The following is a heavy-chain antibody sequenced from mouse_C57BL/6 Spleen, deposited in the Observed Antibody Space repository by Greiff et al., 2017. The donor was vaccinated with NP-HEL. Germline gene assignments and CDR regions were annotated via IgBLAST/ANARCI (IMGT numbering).Heavy chain of an antibody. CDR3: ARARGSSYYWYFDV. D-gene: IGHD1-1*01. V-gene: IGHV3-6*01. Sequence: DVQLQESGPGLVKPSQSLSLTCSVTGYSITSGYYWNWIRQFPGNKLEWMGYISYDGSNNYNPSLKNRISITRDTSKNQFFLKLNSVTTEDTATYYCARARGSSYYWYFDVWGTGTTVTVSS. CDR1: GYSITSGYY. J-gene: IGHJ1*03. CDR2: ISYDGSN.